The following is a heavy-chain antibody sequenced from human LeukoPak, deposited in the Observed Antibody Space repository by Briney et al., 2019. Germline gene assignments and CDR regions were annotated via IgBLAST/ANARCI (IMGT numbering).Heavy chain of an antibody. CDR3: ARESMVRGVIETYLGY. Sequence: ASVKVSCKASGGTFSSYAISWVRQAPGQGLEWMGRIIPILGIANYAQKFQGRVTITADKSTSTAYMELSSLRSEDTAVYYCARESMVRGVIETYLGYWGQGTLVTVSS. CDR2: IIPILGIA. CDR1: GGTFSSYA. D-gene: IGHD3-10*01. J-gene: IGHJ4*02. V-gene: IGHV1-69*04.